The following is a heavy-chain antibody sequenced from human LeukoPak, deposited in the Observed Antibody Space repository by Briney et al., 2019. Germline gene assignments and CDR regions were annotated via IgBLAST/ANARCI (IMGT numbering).Heavy chain of an antibody. D-gene: IGHD6-19*01. CDR1: GFTFSSYG. V-gene: IGHV3-33*01. CDR2: IWYEGSNK. J-gene: IGHJ4*02. CDR3: ARDAKEVSSGWYPGYYFDY. Sequence: GGSLRLSCAASGFTFSSYGMHWVRQAPGKGLEGVAVIWYEGSNKYYADSVKGRFTISRDNSKNTLYLQMNSLRAGDTAVYYCARDAKEVSSGWYPGYYFDYWGQGTLVTVSS.